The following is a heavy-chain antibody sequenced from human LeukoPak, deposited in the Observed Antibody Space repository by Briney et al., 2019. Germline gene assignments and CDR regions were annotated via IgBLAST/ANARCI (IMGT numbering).Heavy chain of an antibody. V-gene: IGHV4-34*01. CDR1: GGSFSGYY. CDR2: INHSGST. D-gene: IGHD2-15*01. J-gene: IGHJ6*03. CDR3: ARSGSGRDYYYYYYMDV. Sequence: SETLSLTSAVYGGSFSGYYWSWIRQPPGKGLEWMGEINHSGSTNYNPSLKSRVTISVDTSKNQFSLKLSSVTAADTAVYYCARSGSGRDYYYYYYMDVWGKGTTVTVSS.